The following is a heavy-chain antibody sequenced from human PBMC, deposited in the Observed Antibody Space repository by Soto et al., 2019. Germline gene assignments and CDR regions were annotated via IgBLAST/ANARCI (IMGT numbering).Heavy chain of an antibody. J-gene: IGHJ6*02. CDR3: ARDRVRSFGYYGMDV. CDR2: IGAYNGDT. V-gene: IGHV1-18*01. Sequence: GASVKVSCKASGYTFTSYGISWVRQAPGQGLAWMGWIGAYNGDTNYAQKFQGRVTMTTDTSSSTVYMDLRSLRSDDAAVYYCARDRVRSFGYYGMDVWGRGTTVTVSS. D-gene: IGHD2-8*01. CDR1: GYTFTSYG.